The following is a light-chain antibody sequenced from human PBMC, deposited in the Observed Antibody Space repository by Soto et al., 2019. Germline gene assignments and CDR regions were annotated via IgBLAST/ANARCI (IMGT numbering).Light chain of an antibody. CDR2: DVS. CDR3: SSYTSSSTYV. V-gene: IGLV2-14*03. CDR1: ISDVGGYNY. Sequence: QSVLTQPASVSGSPGQSITISCTETISDVGGYNYVSWYQQHPGKAPKLMIFDVSNRPSGVSNRFSGSKSGYTASLTISGLQAEDEADYYCSSYTSSSTYVFGTGTKVTVL. J-gene: IGLJ1*01.